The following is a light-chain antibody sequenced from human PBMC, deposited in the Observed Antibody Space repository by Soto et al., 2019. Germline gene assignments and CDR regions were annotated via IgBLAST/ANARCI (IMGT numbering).Light chain of an antibody. CDR2: DVS. V-gene: IGLV2-14*01. CDR1: SSDVGGYNY. J-gene: IGLJ2*01. CDR3: SSYTGSIL. Sequence: QSVLTQPASVSGSPGQSITISCTGTSSDVGGYNYVSWYQQHPGKAPKLMIYDVSNRPSGVSNRFSGSKSGNTASLTISGLQAEDEADYYCSSYTGSILFGGGTKLTVL.